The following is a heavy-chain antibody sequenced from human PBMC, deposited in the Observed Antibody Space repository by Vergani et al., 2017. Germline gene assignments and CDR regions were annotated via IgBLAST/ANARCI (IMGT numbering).Heavy chain of an antibody. Sequence: QLQLQESGPGLVKPSETLSLTCTVSGGSISSSSYYWGWIRQPPGKGLEWIGSIYYSGSTYYNPSLKIRVTISVDTSKNQFSLKLSSVTAADTAVYYCAGDDYDSSGYYAFWGQGTLVTVSS. CDR1: GGSISSSSYY. CDR3: AGDDYDSSGYYAF. J-gene: IGHJ4*02. V-gene: IGHV4-39*07. D-gene: IGHD3-22*01. CDR2: IYYSGST.